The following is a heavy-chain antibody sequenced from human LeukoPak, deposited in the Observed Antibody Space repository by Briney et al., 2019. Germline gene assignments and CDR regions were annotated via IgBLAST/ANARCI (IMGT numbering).Heavy chain of an antibody. CDR1: GVSISSYY. V-gene: IGHV4-59*01. CDR3: ERDSLNGWNYYYGMDV. Sequence: SETLSLTCTVSGVSISSYYWSWIRQPPGKGLEWIGYIYYSGSTNYNPSLKSRVTISVDTSKNQFSLKLSSVTAADTAVYYCERDSLNGWNYYYGMDVWGQGTTVTVSS. CDR2: IYYSGST. J-gene: IGHJ6*02. D-gene: IGHD1-1*01.